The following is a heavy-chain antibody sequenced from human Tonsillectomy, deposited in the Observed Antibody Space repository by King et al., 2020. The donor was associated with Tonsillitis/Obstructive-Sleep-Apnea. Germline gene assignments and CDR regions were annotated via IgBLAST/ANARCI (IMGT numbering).Heavy chain of an antibody. D-gene: IGHD1/OR15-1a*01. J-gene: IGHJ6*03. CDR2: IKSKTDGGTT. CDR1: GFTFNNAW. CDR3: TTDNPDYNWNRGNSYMDV. V-gene: IGHV3-15*01. Sequence: EVQLVESGGGLVKPGGSLRLSCAASGFTFNNAWMSWVRQAPGKGLEWVGRIKSKTDGGTTDYAAPVKGRFTISRHDSKNTLYLLMNSLKTEDTAVYYCTTDNPDYNWNRGNSYMDVWGKGTTVTVSS.